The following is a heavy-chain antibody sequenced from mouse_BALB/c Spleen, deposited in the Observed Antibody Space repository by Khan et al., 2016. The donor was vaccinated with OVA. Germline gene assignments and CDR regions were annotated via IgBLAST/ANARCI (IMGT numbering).Heavy chain of an antibody. CDR1: GYTFINYW. V-gene: IGHV1-7*01. J-gene: IGHJ2*01. D-gene: IGHD1-1*01. Sequence: QVQLQQSGAELAKPGASVKMSCKASGYTFINYWILWVKQRPGQGLEWIGYINPSTGYTKYNQNFKDKATLTADKSSSTAYMKLSSLTSEDSAVYYCARRGLRWDFDYWGQGTTLTVSS. CDR2: INPSTGYT. CDR3: ARRGLRWDFDY.